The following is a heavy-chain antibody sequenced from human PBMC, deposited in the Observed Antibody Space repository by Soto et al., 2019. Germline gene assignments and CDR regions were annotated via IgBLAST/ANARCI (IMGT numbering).Heavy chain of an antibody. J-gene: IGHJ5*02. CDR2: IYTSGNT. D-gene: IGHD4-17*01. CDR3: GRDDNGDNGRAFDP. CDR1: GGSISNYY. Sequence: PSETLYLTCTVSGGSISNYYWSWIRQPAGKGLEWIGRIYTSGNTNYNPSLKGRVTMSVDMSKNQFSLKLSSVAAADTAVYYCGRDDNGDNGRAFDPWGQGTLVTVSS. V-gene: IGHV4-4*07.